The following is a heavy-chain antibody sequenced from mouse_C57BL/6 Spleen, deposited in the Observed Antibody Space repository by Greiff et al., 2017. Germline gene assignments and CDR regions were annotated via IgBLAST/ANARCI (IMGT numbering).Heavy chain of an antibody. D-gene: IGHD1-1*01. J-gene: IGHJ3*01. V-gene: IGHV1-64*01. CDR1: GYTFTSYW. Sequence: QVQLQQPGAELVKPGASVKLSCKASGYTFTSYWMHWVKKRPGQGLEWIGMIHPNSGSTNYNEKFTSKATLNVDKSSSTAYMQLSSLTSEDSAVYYCARGDITTVVAPRFAYWCQGTLVTVAA. CDR2: IHPNSGST. CDR3: ARGDITTVVAPRFAY.